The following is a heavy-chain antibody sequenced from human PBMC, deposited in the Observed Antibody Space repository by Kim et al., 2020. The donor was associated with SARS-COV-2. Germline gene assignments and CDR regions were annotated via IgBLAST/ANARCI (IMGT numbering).Heavy chain of an antibody. D-gene: IGHD2-8*01. CDR1: EFSFSSDS. Sequence: GGSLRLSCAASEFSFSSDSMNWVRQAPGKGLEWVSFITSTSGTIYYANSVKGRFTISRDNAKNSLDLQMNSLRAEDTAVYYCARDRNGWYFDLWGRGTLVTVSS. J-gene: IGHJ2*01. CDR3: ARDRNGWYFDL. V-gene: IGHV3-48*04. CDR2: ITSTSGTI.